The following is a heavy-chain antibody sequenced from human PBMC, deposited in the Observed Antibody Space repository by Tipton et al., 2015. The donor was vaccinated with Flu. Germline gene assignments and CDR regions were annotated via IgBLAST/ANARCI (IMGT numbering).Heavy chain of an antibody. CDR3: ARGARGYSSSWYDY. CDR1: GNTFTSYY. V-gene: IGHV1-46*01. D-gene: IGHD6-13*01. J-gene: IGHJ4*02. Sequence: QVQLVQSGAEVKKPGASVKVSCQASGNTFTSYYIHWVRQAPGQGPGWMGMINPSGGSTTYAQKFQGRVTMTRDTSTSTVYMELSSLRSEDTAVYYCARGARGYSSSWYDYWGQGTPVTVSS. CDR2: INPSGGST.